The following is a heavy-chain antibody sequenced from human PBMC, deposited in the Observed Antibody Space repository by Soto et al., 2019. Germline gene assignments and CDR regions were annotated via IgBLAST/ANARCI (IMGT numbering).Heavy chain of an antibody. Sequence: SETLSLTCTVSCGSISSSSYYWGWIRQPPGKGLEWIGSIYYSGSTYYNPSLKSRVTISVDTSKNQFSLKLSSVTAADTAVYYCATRSSGGSGDYFDYWGQGTLVTVSS. V-gene: IGHV4-39*01. CDR1: CGSISSSSYY. J-gene: IGHJ4*02. CDR2: IYYSGST. D-gene: IGHD2-15*01. CDR3: ATRSSGGSGDYFDY.